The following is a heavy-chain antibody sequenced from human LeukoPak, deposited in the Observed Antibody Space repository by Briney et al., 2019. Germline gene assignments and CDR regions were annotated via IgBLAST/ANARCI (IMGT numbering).Heavy chain of an antibody. CDR3: ARGGDSSSWYRYYYYGMDV. J-gene: IGHJ6*02. Sequence: GGSLRLSCAASGFTFSSYGMHWVRQAPGKGLEWVAVIWYDGSDKYYADSVKGRFTISRDNSKNTLYLQMNSLRAEDTAVYYCARGGDSSSWYRYYYYGMDVWGQGTTVTVSS. V-gene: IGHV3-33*01. D-gene: IGHD6-13*01. CDR2: IWYDGSDK. CDR1: GFTFSSYG.